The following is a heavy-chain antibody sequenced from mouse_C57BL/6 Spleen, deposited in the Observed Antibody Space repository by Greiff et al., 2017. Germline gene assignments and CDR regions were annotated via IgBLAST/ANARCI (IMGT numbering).Heavy chain of an antibody. CDR2: INPNNGGT. CDR1: GYTFTDYY. Sequence: VQLQQSGPELVKPGASVKISCKASGYTFTDYYMNWVKQSHGKSLEWIGDINPNNGGTSYNQKFKGKATLTVDKSSSTAYMELRSLTSEDSAVYYCARDSITTVAHWYFDVWGTGTTVTVSS. CDR3: ARDSITTVAHWYFDV. D-gene: IGHD1-1*01. J-gene: IGHJ1*03. V-gene: IGHV1-26*01.